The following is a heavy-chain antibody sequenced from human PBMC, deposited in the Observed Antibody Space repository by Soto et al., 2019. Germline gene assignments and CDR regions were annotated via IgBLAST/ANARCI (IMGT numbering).Heavy chain of an antibody. CDR3: ARLGAYYQSLDP. Sequence: PSETLSLTCTVSGRSISSVNYYWSWIRQPPGKGLEWIGYIYYSGNTYYNPSLQSRVTISLETSKSQFSLRLTSVTAADTAVYYCARLGAYYQSLDPWGPGTLVTVSS. J-gene: IGHJ5*02. D-gene: IGHD3-22*01. V-gene: IGHV4-30-4*01. CDR1: GRSISSVNYY. CDR2: IYYSGNT.